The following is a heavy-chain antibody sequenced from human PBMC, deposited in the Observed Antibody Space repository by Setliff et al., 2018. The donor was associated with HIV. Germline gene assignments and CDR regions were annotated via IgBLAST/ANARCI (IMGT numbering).Heavy chain of an antibody. V-gene: IGHV3-7*01. J-gene: IGHJ4*02. CDR1: GFSFRTYW. Sequence: GGSLRLSCAASGFSFRTYWMSWVRQAPGKGLEWVANMKYDGTEIYYVDAVKGRFTISRDNAKNSLYLQMNSLRAEDTAVYFCARSPYGDYGLDYWGQGTLVTVS. D-gene: IGHD4-17*01. CDR2: MKYDGTEI. CDR3: ARSPYGDYGLDY.